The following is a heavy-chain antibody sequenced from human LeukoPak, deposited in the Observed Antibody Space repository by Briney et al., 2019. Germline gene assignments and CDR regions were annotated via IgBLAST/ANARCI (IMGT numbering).Heavy chain of an antibody. D-gene: IGHD3-9*01. CDR1: GFTFSSYW. Sequence: PGGSLRLSCAASGFTFSSYWMHWVRRAPGKGLVWVSRINSDGSSTSYADSVKGRFTISRDNAKNTLYLQMNSLRAEDTAVYYCASPLTGYYNGPYDYWGQGTLVTVSS. CDR2: INSDGSST. J-gene: IGHJ4*02. V-gene: IGHV3-74*01. CDR3: ASPLTGYYNGPYDY.